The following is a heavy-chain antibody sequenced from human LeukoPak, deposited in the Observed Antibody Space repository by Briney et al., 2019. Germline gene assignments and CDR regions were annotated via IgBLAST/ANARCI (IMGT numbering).Heavy chain of an antibody. J-gene: IGHJ4*02. Sequence: SETLSLTCAVYGGSFSGYYWSWIRQPPGKGLEWIGEINHSGSTNYNPSLKSRVTISVDTSKNQLSLKLSSVTAADTAVYYCARESDYGDHGSFDYWGQGTLVTVSS. CDR3: ARESDYGDHGSFDY. D-gene: IGHD4-17*01. V-gene: IGHV4-34*01. CDR2: INHSGST. CDR1: GGSFSGYY.